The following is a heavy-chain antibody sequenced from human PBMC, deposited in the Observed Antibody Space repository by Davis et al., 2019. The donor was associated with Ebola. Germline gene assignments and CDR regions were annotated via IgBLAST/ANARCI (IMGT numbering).Heavy chain of an antibody. V-gene: IGHV3-33*01. CDR2: IWYGGSNK. J-gene: IGHJ4*02. CDR1: GFTSSGYG. D-gene: IGHD6-13*01. CDR3: ARDPYTTYSTWYDLGFGY. Sequence: PGGSLRLACAASGFTSSGYGMHWVRQAPGQGREWVALIWYGGSNKYYADSVKGRFTISRDNSKNTLYLQMNSLRAEDTAVYYCARDPYTTYSTWYDLGFGYWGQGTLVTVSS.